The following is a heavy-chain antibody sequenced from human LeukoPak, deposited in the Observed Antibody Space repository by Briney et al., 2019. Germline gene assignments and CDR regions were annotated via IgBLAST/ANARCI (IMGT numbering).Heavy chain of an antibody. CDR3: GTRPGIAARPDY. CDR1: GFTFSSYG. D-gene: IGHD6-6*01. V-gene: IGHV3-30*02. CDR2: IRYDGGNK. J-gene: IGHJ4*02. Sequence: PGGSLRLSCAASGFTFSSYGMHWVRQAPGKGLEWVAFIRYDGGNKYYADSVKGRFTISRDNSKNTLYLQMNSLRAEDTAVYYCGTRPGIAARPDYWGQGTLVTVSS.